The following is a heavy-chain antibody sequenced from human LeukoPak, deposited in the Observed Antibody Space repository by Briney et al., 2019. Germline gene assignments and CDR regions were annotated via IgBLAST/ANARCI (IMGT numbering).Heavy chain of an antibody. CDR2: ISSSGSTI. Sequence: SGGSLRLSCAASGFTFSSYEMNWVRQAPGKGLEWVSYISSSGSTIYYADSVKGRFTISRDNAKNTLYLQMNSLRAEDTALYYCARGGGDLSYYYYYMDVWGKGTTVTVSS. CDR3: ARGGGDLSYYYYYMDV. V-gene: IGHV3-48*03. CDR1: GFTFSSYE. D-gene: IGHD2-21*02. J-gene: IGHJ6*03.